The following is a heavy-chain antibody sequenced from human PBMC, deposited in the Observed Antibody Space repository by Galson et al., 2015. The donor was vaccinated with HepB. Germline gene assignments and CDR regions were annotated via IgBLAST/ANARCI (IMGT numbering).Heavy chain of an antibody. D-gene: IGHD3-10*01. CDR2: ISSGGNT. Sequence: SLRLSCAASGFTVSNNYITWVRQAPGKGLEWVSIISSGGNTYYADSVKGRFTISRDNLKNTLYLQMNSLRVEDTAVYYCAGRAPGDYWGPGTLVTVSS. CDR1: GFTVSNNY. J-gene: IGHJ4*02. CDR3: AGRAPGDY. V-gene: IGHV3-66*01.